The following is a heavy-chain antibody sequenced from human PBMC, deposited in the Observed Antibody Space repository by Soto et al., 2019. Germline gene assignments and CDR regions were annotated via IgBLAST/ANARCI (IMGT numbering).Heavy chain of an antibody. CDR1: GGSFSGYY. D-gene: IGHD1-1*01. CDR3: ARGRSSTGRTPGGLYYYYYYMDV. Sequence: ETLSLTCAVYGGSFSGYYWSWIRQPPGKGLEWIGEINHSGSTNYNPSLKSRVTISVDTSKNQFSLKLSSVTAADTAVYYCARGRSSTGRTPGGLYYYYYYMDVWGKGTTVTVSS. V-gene: IGHV4-34*01. CDR2: INHSGST. J-gene: IGHJ6*03.